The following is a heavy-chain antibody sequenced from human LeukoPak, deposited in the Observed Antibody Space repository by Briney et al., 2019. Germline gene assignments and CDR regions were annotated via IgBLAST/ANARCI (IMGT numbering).Heavy chain of an antibody. D-gene: IGHD3-9*01. CDR1: GGSINTYY. J-gene: IGHJ4*02. V-gene: IGHV4-59*01. Sequence: SETLSLTCTVSGGSINTYYWSWIRQPPGKGLEWIGYIYYSGSTNYNPSLTSRVTISVDTSKNQFSLKLTSVTAADTAVYYCARSHPILRYFDWLLPFDYWGQGTLVTVSS. CDR2: IYYSGST. CDR3: ARSHPILRYFDWLLPFDY.